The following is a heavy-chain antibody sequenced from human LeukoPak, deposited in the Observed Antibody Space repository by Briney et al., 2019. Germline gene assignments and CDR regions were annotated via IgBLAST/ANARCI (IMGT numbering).Heavy chain of an antibody. CDR2: MNPNSGNT. CDR1: GYTFTSYD. D-gene: IGHD3-10*01. Sequence: ASVKVSCKASGYTFTSYDINWVRQATGQGLEWMGWMNPNSGNTGYAQKFQGRVTMTRNTSISTAYMELSSLRSEDTAVYYCASGSGSYRYYYGMDVWGQGTTVTVSS. J-gene: IGHJ6*02. V-gene: IGHV1-8*01. CDR3: ASGSGSYRYYYGMDV.